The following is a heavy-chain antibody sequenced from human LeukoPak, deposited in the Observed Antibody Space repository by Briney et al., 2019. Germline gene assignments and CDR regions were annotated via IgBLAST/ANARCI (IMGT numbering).Heavy chain of an antibody. D-gene: IGHD2-2*01. J-gene: IGHJ4*02. CDR2: IYSGDNT. CDR1: GFTVSSNY. CDR3: ARDWGYCSSTSCHVFDY. V-gene: IGHV3-53*01. Sequence: GGSLRLSCAASGFTVSSNYMSWVRQAPGKVLEWVSVIYSGDNTDYADSVKGRFTISRDNSKNTLYLQMNSLRAEDTGVYYCARDWGYCSSTSCHVFDYWGQGTLVTVSS.